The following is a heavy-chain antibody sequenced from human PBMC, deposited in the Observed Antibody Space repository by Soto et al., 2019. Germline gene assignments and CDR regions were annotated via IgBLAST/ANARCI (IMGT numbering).Heavy chain of an antibody. CDR2: IYYSGSP. CDR1: GGSISSGGYY. CDR3: ARMGYDYVWGSYRYAYFDD. V-gene: IGHV4-31*03. J-gene: IGHJ4*02. Sequence: SETLSLTCTVSGGSISSGGYYWSWIRQHPGKGLEWIGYIYYSGSPYYNPSLKSRVTISVDTSKNQFSLKLSSVTAADTAAYYCARMGYDYVWGSYRYAYFDDWGQGTLVTVSS. D-gene: IGHD3-16*02.